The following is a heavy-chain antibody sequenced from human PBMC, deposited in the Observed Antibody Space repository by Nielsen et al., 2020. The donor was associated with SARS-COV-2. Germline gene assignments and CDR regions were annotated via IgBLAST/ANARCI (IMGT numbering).Heavy chain of an antibody. J-gene: IGHJ3*02. CDR1: GFTFSSYS. CDR2: ISSSSSTI. V-gene: IGHV3-48*01. CDR3: AVLRTVGAFDI. Sequence: GEPLKISCAASGFTFSSYSMNWVRQAPGKGLEWVSYISSSSSTIYYADSVKGRFTISRDNAKNSLYLQMNSLRAEDTAVYYCAVLRTVGAFDIWGQGTMVTVSS. D-gene: IGHD4-23*01.